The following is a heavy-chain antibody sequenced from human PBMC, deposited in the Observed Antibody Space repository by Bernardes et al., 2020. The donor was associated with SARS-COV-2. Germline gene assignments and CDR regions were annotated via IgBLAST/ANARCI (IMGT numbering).Heavy chain of an antibody. D-gene: IGHD1-26*01. Sequence: ASVKVSCKASGYTFTNYGISWVRQAPGQGLEWLGWISTYSGNANYAQKVQGRVTMTTDTSTTTAYMELRSLRSDDTAVYYCARDPGAGRGFDYWGQGTLVTVSS. CDR2: ISTYSGNA. CDR3: ARDPGAGRGFDY. J-gene: IGHJ4*02. CDR1: GYTFTNYG. V-gene: IGHV1-18*01.